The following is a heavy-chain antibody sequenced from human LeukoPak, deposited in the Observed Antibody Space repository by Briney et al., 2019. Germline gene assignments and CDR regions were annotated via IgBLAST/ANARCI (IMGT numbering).Heavy chain of an antibody. V-gene: IGHV4-39*07. Sequence: PSETLSLTRTVSGGSISSSSYYWGWIRQPPGKGLEWIGSIYYSGITNYNPSLKSRVTISVDTSKNQFSLKLSSVTAADTAVYYCARTNPWELKYYFDYWGQGTLVTVSS. CDR3: ARTNPWELKYYFDY. J-gene: IGHJ4*02. CDR2: IYYSGIT. D-gene: IGHD1-7*01. CDR1: GGSISSSSYY.